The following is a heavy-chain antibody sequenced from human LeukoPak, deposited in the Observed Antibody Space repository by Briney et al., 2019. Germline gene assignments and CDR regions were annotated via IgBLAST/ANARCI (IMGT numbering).Heavy chain of an antibody. CDR1: GGSISSYY. D-gene: IGHD2-2*01. J-gene: IGHJ6*02. CDR3: ARGSSISPSYYYAMDV. Sequence: SETLSLTCTVSGGSISSYYWSWIRQPPGKGLEWIGEINHSGSTNYTPSLKSRVTISVDTSKNQFSLKMSSVTAADTAVYYCARGSSISPSYYYAMDVWGQGTTVTVSS. CDR2: INHSGST. V-gene: IGHV4-34*01.